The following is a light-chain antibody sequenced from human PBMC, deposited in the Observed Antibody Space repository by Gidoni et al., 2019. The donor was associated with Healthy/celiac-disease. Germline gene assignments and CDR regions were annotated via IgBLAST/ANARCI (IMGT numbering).Light chain of an antibody. J-gene: IGLJ1*01. CDR2: GNS. CDR1: ISNIGAGYD. V-gene: IGLV1-40*01. Sequence: QSVLTQQPSVSGAPGQRVTISCTGSISNIGAGYDVHWYQQLPGTAPKLLISGNSNRPSGVPDRCSGSKSGTSASLAITGLQAEDEADYYCQSYDSSLSGSYVFGTGTKFTVL. CDR3: QSYDSSLSGSYV.